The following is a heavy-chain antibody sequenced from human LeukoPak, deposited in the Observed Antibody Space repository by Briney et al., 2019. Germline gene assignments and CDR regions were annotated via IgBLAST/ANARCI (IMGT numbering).Heavy chain of an antibody. CDR2: INPNSGGT. CDR3: ARDVVVVPAAMYGFGY. CDR1: GYTFTGYY. D-gene: IGHD2-2*01. V-gene: IGHV1-2*04. Sequence: ASVKVSCKASGYTFTGYYMHWVRQAPGQGLEWMGWINPNSGGTNYAQKFQGWVTMTRDTSISTAYMELSRLRSDDTAVYYCARDVVVVPAAMYGFGYWGQGTLVTVSS. J-gene: IGHJ4*02.